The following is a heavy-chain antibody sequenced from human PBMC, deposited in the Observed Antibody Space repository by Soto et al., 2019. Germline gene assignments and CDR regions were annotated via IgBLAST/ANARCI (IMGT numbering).Heavy chain of an antibody. CDR1: GGSISSSNW. J-gene: IGHJ4*02. V-gene: IGHV4-4*02. CDR3: ARRYGPGFDY. Sequence: SETLSLTCAVSGGSISSSNWWSWVRQPPGKGLEWIGYIYHSGSTNYNPSLKSRVTISVDTSKNQFSLKLSSVTAADTAVYYCARRYGPGFDYWGQGTLVTVSS. CDR2: IYHSGST. D-gene: IGHD4-17*01.